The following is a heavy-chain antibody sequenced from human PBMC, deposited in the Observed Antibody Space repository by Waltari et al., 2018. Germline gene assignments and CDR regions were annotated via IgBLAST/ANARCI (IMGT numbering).Heavy chain of an antibody. V-gene: IGHV3-7*01. Sequence: VQLQQWGAGLLKPSETLSLTCAVYGGSFSGYYWSWIRQPPGKGLEWVANIKQDGSEKYYVDSVKGRFTISRDNAKNSLYLQMNSLRAEDTAVYYCARDRSQWFDPWGQGTLVTVSS. CDR1: GGSFSGYY. J-gene: IGHJ5*02. CDR3: ARDRSQWFDP. D-gene: IGHD3-16*02. CDR2: IKQDGSEK.